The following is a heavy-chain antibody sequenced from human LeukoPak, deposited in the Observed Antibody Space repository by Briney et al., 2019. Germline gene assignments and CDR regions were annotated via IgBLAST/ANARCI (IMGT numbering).Heavy chain of an antibody. Sequence: PSETLSLTCTVSGGSISSYYWSWIRQPPGKGLEWIGYIYYSGSTNYNPSLKSRVTISVDTPKNQFSLKLSSVTAADTAVYYCARDPSGSGSVFDYWGQGTLVTVSS. CDR1: GGSISSYY. V-gene: IGHV4-59*01. J-gene: IGHJ4*02. CDR3: ARDPSGSGSVFDY. D-gene: IGHD3-10*01. CDR2: IYYSGST.